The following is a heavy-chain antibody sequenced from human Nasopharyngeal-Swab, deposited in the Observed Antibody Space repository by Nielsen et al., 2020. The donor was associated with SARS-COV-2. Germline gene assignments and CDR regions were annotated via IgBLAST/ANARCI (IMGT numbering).Heavy chain of an antibody. J-gene: IGHJ5*02. D-gene: IGHD2-8*01. V-gene: IGHV4-59*01. CDR2: IYYSGST. CDR3: ARVVMVYAIYWFDP. Sequence: RQAPGKGLEWIGYIYYSGSTNYNPSLKSRVTISVDTSKNQFSLKLSSVTAADTAVHYCARVVMVYAIYWFDPWGQGTLVTVSS.